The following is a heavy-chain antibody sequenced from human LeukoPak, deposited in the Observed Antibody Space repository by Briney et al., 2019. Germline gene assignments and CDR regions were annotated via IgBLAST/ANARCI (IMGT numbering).Heavy chain of an antibody. Sequence: PGGSLRLSCAASGFTFSSYAMSWVRQAPGKGLEWVSAISGSGGSTYYADSVKGRFTISRDNSKNTLYLQMNSLRGEDTAVYYCAKPTSPTTVTPYYYYGMDVWGQGTTVTVSS. CDR1: GFTFSSYA. V-gene: IGHV3-23*01. J-gene: IGHJ6*02. D-gene: IGHD4-11*01. CDR2: ISGSGGST. CDR3: AKPTSPTTVTPYYYYGMDV.